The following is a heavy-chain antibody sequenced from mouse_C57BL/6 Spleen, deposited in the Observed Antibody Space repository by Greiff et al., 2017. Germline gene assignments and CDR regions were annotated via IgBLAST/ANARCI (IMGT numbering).Heavy chain of an antibody. CDR2: INYDGSST. CDR1: GFTFSDYY. J-gene: IGHJ4*01. Sequence: EVMLVESEGGLVQPGSSMKLSCTASGFTFSDYYMAWVRQVPEKGLEWVANINYDGSSTYYLDSLKSRFIISRDNAKNILYLQMSSLKSEDTATYYCARDNSNGAMDYWGQGTSVTVSS. V-gene: IGHV5-16*01. D-gene: IGHD2-5*01. CDR3: ARDNSNGAMDY.